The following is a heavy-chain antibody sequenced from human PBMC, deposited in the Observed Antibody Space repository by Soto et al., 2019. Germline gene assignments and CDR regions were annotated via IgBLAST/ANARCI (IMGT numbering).Heavy chain of an antibody. CDR1: GFTFSSYG. CDR2: IWYDGSNK. CDR3: ARDARLSSVLGGSYMDV. D-gene: IGHD6-25*01. V-gene: IGHV3-33*01. J-gene: IGHJ6*03. Sequence: GGSLRLSCAASGFTFSSYGMHWVRQAPGKGLEWVAVIWYDGSNKYYADSAKGRFTISRDNSKNTLYLQMNSLRAEDTAVYYCARDARLSSVLGGSYMDVWAQGTSVTVSS.